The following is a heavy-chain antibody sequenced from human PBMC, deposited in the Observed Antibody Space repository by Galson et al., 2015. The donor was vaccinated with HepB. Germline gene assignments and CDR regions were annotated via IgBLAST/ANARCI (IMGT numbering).Heavy chain of an antibody. V-gene: IGHV3-33*01. D-gene: IGHD3-10*01. J-gene: IGHJ6*03. Sequence: SLRLSCAASGFTFSSYGMHWVRQAPGKGLEWVAVIWYDGSNKYYADSVKGRFTISRDNSKNTLYLQMNSLRAEDTAVYYCARGGRPGDYYYYMDVWGKGTTVTVSS. CDR2: IWYDGSNK. CDR3: ARGGRPGDYYYYMDV. CDR1: GFTFSSYG.